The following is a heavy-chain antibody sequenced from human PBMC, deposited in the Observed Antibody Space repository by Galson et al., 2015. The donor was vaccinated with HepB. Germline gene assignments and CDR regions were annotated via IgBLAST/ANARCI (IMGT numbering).Heavy chain of an antibody. CDR2: INPSGGST. V-gene: IGHV1-46*01. Sequence: SVKVSCKASGYTFTSYYMHWVRQAPGQGLEWMGIINPSGGSTSYTQKFRGRVTMTRDTSTSTVYMELSSLRSEDTAVYYCASPRGGSSWYDYWGQGTLVTVSS. D-gene: IGHD6-13*01. CDR1: GYTFTSYY. J-gene: IGHJ4*02. CDR3: ASPRGGSSWYDY.